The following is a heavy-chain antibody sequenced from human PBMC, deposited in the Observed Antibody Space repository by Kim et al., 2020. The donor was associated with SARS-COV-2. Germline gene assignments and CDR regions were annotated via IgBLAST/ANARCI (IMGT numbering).Heavy chain of an antibody. V-gene: IGHV4-30-4*01. J-gene: IGHJ3*02. Sequence: SETLSLTCTVSGGSISSGDYYWSWIRQPPGKGLEWIGYIYYSGSTYYNPSLKSRVTISVDTSKNQFSLKLSSVTAADTAVYYCARSPGDSSSWFQSWSPGAFDIWGQGTMVTVSS. CDR3: ARSPGDSSSWFQSWSPGAFDI. CDR1: GGSISSGDYY. CDR2: IYYSGST. D-gene: IGHD6-13*01.